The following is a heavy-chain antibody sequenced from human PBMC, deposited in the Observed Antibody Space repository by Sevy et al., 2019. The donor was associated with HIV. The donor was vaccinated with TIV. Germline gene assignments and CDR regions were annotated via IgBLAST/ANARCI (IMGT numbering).Heavy chain of an antibody. D-gene: IGHD2-8*01. J-gene: IGHJ4*02. V-gene: IGHV3-23*01. CDR2: ISASGIST. CDR1: GYTFSGYA. Sequence: GGSLRLSCAGSGYTFSGYAMSWVRQAPGKGLEWVSAISASGISTYYAGSVKGRFTISRDNSNNILYLQMSSLRVEDTALYFCARVAVEYCTNDCYHRFDHWGLGTLVTVSS. CDR3: ARVAVEYCTNDCYHRFDH.